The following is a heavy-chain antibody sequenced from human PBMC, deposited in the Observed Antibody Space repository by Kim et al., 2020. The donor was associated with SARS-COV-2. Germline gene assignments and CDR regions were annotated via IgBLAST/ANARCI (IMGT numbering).Heavy chain of an antibody. D-gene: IGHD1-26*01. CDR3: SRVFAVGATTSPFDY. J-gene: IGHJ4*02. Sequence: DSVKGRFTISRDNAKNSLYLEMNSLWDEDTAVYYCSRVFAVGATTSPFDYWGQGTLVTVSS. V-gene: IGHV3-48*02.